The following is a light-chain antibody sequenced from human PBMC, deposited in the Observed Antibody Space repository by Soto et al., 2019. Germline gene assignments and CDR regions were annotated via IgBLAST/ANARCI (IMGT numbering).Light chain of an antibody. J-gene: IGLJ2*01. V-gene: IGLV2-14*03. CDR2: DVS. Sequence: QSALTQPASVSGSPGQSITISCTGTGSDVGGYNYVSWYQHHPGKAPKLMIYDVSNRPSGVSNRFSGSKSGNTASLTISGLQAEDEADYYCSSYTSSSTRVFGGGTKVTVL. CDR3: SSYTSSSTRV. CDR1: GSDVGGYNY.